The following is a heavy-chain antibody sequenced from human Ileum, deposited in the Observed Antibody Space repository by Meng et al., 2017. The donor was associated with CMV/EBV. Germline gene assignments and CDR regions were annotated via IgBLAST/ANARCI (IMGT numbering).Heavy chain of an antibody. CDR3: ARDHFPWPAISGPNY. D-gene: IGHD3-3*02. V-gene: IGHV3-33*01. CDR1: GSTLSNYG. Sequence: GGSLRLSCTASGSTLSNYGMHWVRQAPGKGLEWVALLWHDETNKYYEESVKGRFTISRDDSKTTLFLQMNSLRVDDTAVYYCARDHFPWPAISGPNYWGQGTPVTVSS. CDR2: LWHDETNK. J-gene: IGHJ4*02.